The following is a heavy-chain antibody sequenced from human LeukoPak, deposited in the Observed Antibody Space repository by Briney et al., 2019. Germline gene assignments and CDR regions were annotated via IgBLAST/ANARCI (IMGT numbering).Heavy chain of an antibody. J-gene: IGHJ4*02. Sequence: GGSLRLSCAASGFTFSSYAMHWVRQAPGKGLEWVAVISYDGSNKYYADSVKGRFTISGDNSKNTLYLQMNSLRPEDTAVYYCARDRGRWVDYWGQGTLVTVSS. CDR1: GFTFSSYA. D-gene: IGHD4-23*01. CDR3: ARDRGRWVDY. V-gene: IGHV3-30*04. CDR2: ISYDGSNK.